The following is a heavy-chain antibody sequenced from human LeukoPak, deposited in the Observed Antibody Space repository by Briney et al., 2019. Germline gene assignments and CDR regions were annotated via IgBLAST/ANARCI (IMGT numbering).Heavy chain of an antibody. Sequence: PSQTLSLTCTVSGGSISSYYWGWIRQPPGKGLEWIGSIYYSGSTYYNPSLKSRVTISVDTSKNQFSLKLSSVTAADTAVYYCARYDDYYYYMDVWGKGTTVTISS. J-gene: IGHJ6*03. CDR1: GGSISSYY. D-gene: IGHD3-16*01. V-gene: IGHV4-39*01. CDR3: ARYDDYYYYMDV. CDR2: IYYSGST.